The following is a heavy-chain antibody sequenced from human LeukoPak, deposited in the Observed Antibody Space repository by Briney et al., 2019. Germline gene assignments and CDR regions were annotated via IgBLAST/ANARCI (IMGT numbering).Heavy chain of an antibody. CDR1: GDSVSTNSAA. V-gene: IGHV6-1*01. Sequence: SQTLSLTCTISGDSVSTNSAAWNWIRQSPSRGLEWLGRTYYRSKWYNDYAVSVKSRITINPDTSKNHFSLQLNSVTPEDTAVYYCARGGIGYCTSSSCYFDSWGQGTLVTVSS. CDR2: TYYRSKWYN. D-gene: IGHD2-2*01. CDR3: ARGGIGYCTSSSCYFDS. J-gene: IGHJ4*02.